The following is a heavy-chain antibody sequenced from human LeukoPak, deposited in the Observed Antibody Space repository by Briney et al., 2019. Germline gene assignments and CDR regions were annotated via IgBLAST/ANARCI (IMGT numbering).Heavy chain of an antibody. Sequence: SETLSLTCTVSGGSINSYYWSWIRQPPGKGLEWIGYIYNSGSTNYNPPLKSRVTMSVDTSQTQFSLKLSSVTAADTAVYFCARGRSIGARRGAFDIWGQGTMVSVSS. J-gene: IGHJ3*02. CDR3: ARGRSIGARRGAFDI. D-gene: IGHD6-6*01. CDR1: GGSINSYY. V-gene: IGHV4-59*01. CDR2: IYNSGST.